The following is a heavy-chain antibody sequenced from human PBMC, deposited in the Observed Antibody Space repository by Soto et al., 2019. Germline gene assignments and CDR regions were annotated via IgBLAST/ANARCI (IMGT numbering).Heavy chain of an antibody. CDR1: GFILSHYG. D-gene: IGHD2-15*01. V-gene: IGHV3-33*01. J-gene: IGHJ6*02. CDR2: IWNDGSIQ. CDR3: ARISRYCSSGTCRHSYDIDV. Sequence: GGSLRLSCAASGFILSHYGMQWVRQAPGKGPEWVALIWNDGSIQYYADSVKGRFTISRDNSKNTLFLQMDSLRAEDTAVFYCARISRYCSSGTCRHSYDIDVWGQGTTVTVSS.